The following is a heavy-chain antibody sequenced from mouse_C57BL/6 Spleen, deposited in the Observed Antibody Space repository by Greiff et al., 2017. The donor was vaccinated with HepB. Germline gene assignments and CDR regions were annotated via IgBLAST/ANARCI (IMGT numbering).Heavy chain of an antibody. V-gene: IGHV2-2*01. CDR2: IWSGGST. J-gene: IGHJ4*01. CDR3: ARTYDYDEGDYYAMDY. Sequence: QVQLKESGPGLVQPSQSLSITCTVSGFSLTSYGVHWVRQSPGKGLEWLGVIWSGGSTDYNAAFISRLSISKDNSKSQVFFKMNSLQADDTAIYYCARTYDYDEGDYYAMDYWGQGTSVTVSS. D-gene: IGHD2-4*01. CDR1: GFSLTSYG.